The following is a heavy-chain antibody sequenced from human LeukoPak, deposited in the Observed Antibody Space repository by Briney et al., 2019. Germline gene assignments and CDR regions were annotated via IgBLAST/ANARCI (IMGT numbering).Heavy chain of an antibody. CDR1: GFTFSSYA. J-gene: IGHJ4*02. Sequence: GGSLRLSCAASGFTFSSYAMSRVRQAPGKGLEWVSTISGIGSSTYYTDSVKGRFTISRDNSKNTLYLQLNSLRAEDTAVYYCARIPMAAGAYYFDYWGQGTLVTVSS. V-gene: IGHV3-23*01. CDR2: ISGIGSST. CDR3: ARIPMAAGAYYFDY. D-gene: IGHD6-13*01.